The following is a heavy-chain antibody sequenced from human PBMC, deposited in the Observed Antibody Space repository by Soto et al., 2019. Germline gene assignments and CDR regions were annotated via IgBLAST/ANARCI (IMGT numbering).Heavy chain of an antibody. CDR3: AKGGYYSLFDI. J-gene: IGHJ3*02. V-gene: IGHV3-23*01. CDR2: ISGSGGRT. CDR1: VFPFSSYA. Sequence: GGSLRRSCVASVFPFSSYAMSWVRQTPGKGLEWVSGISGSGGRTYYADSVKGRFTISRDNSNNTLSLQMHILRVEDTAVYFCAKGGYYSLFDIWGQGTMVTVSS. D-gene: IGHD3-16*01.